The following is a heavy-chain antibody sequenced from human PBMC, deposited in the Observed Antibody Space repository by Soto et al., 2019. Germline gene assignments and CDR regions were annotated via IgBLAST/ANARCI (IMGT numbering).Heavy chain of an antibody. D-gene: IGHD3-16*01. V-gene: IGHV1-3*01. CDR1: GYTFTSYA. CDR3: AGVWGGDYYYYYGMDV. J-gene: IGHJ6*02. Sequence: QVQLVQSGAEVKKPGASVKVSCKASGYTFTSYAMHWVRQAPGQRLEWMGWINAGNGNTKYSQKFQGRVTITRDTSASTAYMELSSLRSEDTAVYYCAGVWGGDYYYYYGMDVWGQGTTVTVSS. CDR2: INAGNGNT.